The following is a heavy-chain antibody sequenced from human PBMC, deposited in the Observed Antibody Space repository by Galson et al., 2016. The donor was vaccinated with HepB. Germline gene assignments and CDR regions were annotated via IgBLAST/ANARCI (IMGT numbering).Heavy chain of an antibody. J-gene: IGHJ6*03. CDR3: AKYAGIPARNGVDYYYYMDV. D-gene: IGHD3-3*01. V-gene: IGHV3-21*01. CDR2: ISSSGTYI. Sequence: SLRLSCAASGFTLSIYSMNWVRQAPGKGLEWVSSISSSGTYIYYAASVRGRFTVARDNAKKSLYLQMNSLRAEDTAVYYCAKYAGIPARNGVDYYYYMDVRGNGTAVTASS. CDR1: GFTLSIYS.